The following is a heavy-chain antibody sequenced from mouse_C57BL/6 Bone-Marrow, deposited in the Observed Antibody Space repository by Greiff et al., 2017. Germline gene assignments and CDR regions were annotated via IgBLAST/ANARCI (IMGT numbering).Heavy chain of an antibody. CDR2: IDPSDSYT. D-gene: IGHD2-4*01. CDR3: ARYDYDLGAMDY. CDR1: GYTFTSYW. V-gene: IGHV1-69*01. J-gene: IGHJ4*01. Sequence: QVQLQQPGAELVLPGASVKLSCKASGYTFTSYWMHWVKQRPGQGLEWIGEIDPSDSYTNYNQKFKGKSTLTVDKSSSTAYMQLSSLTSEDSAVYDCARYDYDLGAMDYWGQGTSVTVSS.